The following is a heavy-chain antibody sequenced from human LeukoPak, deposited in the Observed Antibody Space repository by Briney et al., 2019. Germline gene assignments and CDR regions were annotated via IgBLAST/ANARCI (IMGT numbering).Heavy chain of an antibody. J-gene: IGHJ4*02. D-gene: IGHD4-17*01. CDR2: IQFDGNDE. Sequence: GGSLRLSCAASGFIFSTYGMHWVRQAPGKGLEWVAFIQFDGNDECYADSVKGRFTISRDNSKNTLYLQMHSLRAEDTAVYYCARDEPTVTTGPPVGSWGQGTLVTVSS. V-gene: IGHV3-30*02. CDR1: GFIFSTYG. CDR3: ARDEPTVTTGPPVGS.